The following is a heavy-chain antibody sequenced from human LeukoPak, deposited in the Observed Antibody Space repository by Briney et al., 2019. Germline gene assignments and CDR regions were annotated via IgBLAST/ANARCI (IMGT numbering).Heavy chain of an antibody. J-gene: IGHJ4*02. D-gene: IGHD2-8*01. CDR3: ARDLRYCTNGVCHTRFDY. CDR2: ISNNGGYT. V-gene: IGHV3-23*01. CDR1: GFTFSSSA. Sequence: GGSLRLSCAASGFTFSSSAMSWVRQAPGKGLEWVSAISNNGGYTYYADSVQGRFTISRDNSKSTLCLQMNSLRAEDTAVYYCARDLRYCTNGVCHTRFDYWGQGTLVAVSS.